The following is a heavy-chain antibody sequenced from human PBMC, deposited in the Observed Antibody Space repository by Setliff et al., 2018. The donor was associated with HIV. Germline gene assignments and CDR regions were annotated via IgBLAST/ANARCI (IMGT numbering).Heavy chain of an antibody. CDR2: IDREGSET. Sequence: PGGSLRLSCVASRFTFNDYWMSWVRQAPGKGLEWVANIDREGSETNYVDSVKGRFTISRDNARSSLYLQLNSLRAEDTGVYHCARHPYGVFDYWGQGTLVTVSS. CDR1: RFTFNDYW. J-gene: IGHJ4*02. D-gene: IGHD3-3*01. CDR3: ARHPYGVFDY. V-gene: IGHV3-7*01.